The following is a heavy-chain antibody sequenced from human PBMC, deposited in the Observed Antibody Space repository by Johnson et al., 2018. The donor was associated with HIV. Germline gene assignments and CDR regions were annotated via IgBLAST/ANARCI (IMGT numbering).Heavy chain of an antibody. Sequence: VQLVESGGGLVQPGGSLRLSCKASGFSISSNYMSWVRQPPGKGLEWVSTIYSGGSTYYADSVKGRFTISRDNAKNSLYLQMNSLRAEDTAVYYCISPERAAAGFLTWGQGAMVTVSS. D-gene: IGHD6-13*01. CDR3: ISPERAAAGFLT. J-gene: IGHJ3*01. V-gene: IGHV3-66*02. CDR1: GFSISSNY. CDR2: IYSGGST.